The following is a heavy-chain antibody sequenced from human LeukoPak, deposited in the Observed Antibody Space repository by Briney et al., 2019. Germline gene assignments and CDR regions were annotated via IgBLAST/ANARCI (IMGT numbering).Heavy chain of an antibody. Sequence: ASVKVSCKASGGTFSSYAISRVRQAPGQGLEWMGGIIPIFGTANYAQKFQGRVTITADESTSTAYMELGSLRSEDTAVYYCAREYYDSSGYIDYWGQGTLVTVSS. CDR1: GGTFSSYA. CDR2: IIPIFGTA. D-gene: IGHD3-22*01. CDR3: AREYYDSSGYIDY. J-gene: IGHJ4*02. V-gene: IGHV1-69*13.